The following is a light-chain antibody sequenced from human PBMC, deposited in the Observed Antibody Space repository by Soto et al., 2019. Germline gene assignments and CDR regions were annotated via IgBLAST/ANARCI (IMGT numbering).Light chain of an antibody. V-gene: IGKV1-33*01. CDR2: GAS. CDR1: QDIINH. Sequence: DIQMTQSPSSLSASVGDRVIITCQASQDIINHLNWYQQKLGKAPKLLISGASSLEAGVPSRFSGSGSGTDFTLTISSLQPEDIATYYCQQYVQAPTFGGGTEVEI. J-gene: IGKJ4*01. CDR3: QQYVQAPT.